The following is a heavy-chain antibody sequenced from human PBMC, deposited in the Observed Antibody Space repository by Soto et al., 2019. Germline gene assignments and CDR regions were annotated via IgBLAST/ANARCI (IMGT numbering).Heavy chain of an antibody. D-gene: IGHD4-17*01. CDR2: IKSKTDGGTT. CDR3: TTDDGDYATDYYGMDV. Sequence: EVQLVESGGGLVKPGGSLSLSCAAAGFTFSNAWMSWVRQAPGKGLEWVGRIKSKTDGGTTDYAAPVKGRFTISRDDCKHTLYLQMNSLKPEGTEVYYCTTDDGDYATDYYGMDVWGQGTTVTVSS. V-gene: IGHV3-15*01. CDR1: GFTFSNAW. J-gene: IGHJ6*02.